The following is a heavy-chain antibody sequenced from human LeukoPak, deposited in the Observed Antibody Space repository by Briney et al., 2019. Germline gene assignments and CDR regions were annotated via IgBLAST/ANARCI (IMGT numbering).Heavy chain of an antibody. Sequence: GRSLRLSCAASEFTFSSYAFHWVRRAPGKGLEWVAVISYDGSNKHYADSVKGRLTISRDNSKNTLYLQMNSLRAEVTAVYYCARDLPWFDPWGQGTLVTVSS. V-gene: IGHV3-30*04. CDR3: ARDLPWFDP. D-gene: IGHD5/OR15-5a*01. J-gene: IGHJ5*02. CDR2: ISYDGSNK. CDR1: EFTFSSYA.